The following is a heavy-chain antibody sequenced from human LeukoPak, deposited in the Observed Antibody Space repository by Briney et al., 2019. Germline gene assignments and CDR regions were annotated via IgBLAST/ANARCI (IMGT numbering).Heavy chain of an antibody. J-gene: IGHJ4*02. CDR2: ISYSGET. V-gene: IGHV4-59*01. CDR3: ASAPNENFFDY. CDR1: GVPISIYH. Sequence: PSETPSLTCNVAGVPISIYHWSWIRQAPGKGLEWIGYISYSGETNYNPSLKSRVTISQDTSTNQFTLKLTSVTAADTAIYYCASAPNENFFDYWGQGTLVTVSS.